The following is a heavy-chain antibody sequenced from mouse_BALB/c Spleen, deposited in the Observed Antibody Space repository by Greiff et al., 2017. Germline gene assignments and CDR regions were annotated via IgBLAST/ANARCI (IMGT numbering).Heavy chain of an antibody. D-gene: IGHD2-4*01. CDR1: GFTFSSYT. CDR2: ISSGGSYT. CDR3: TRDLGMITTAWFAY. Sequence: EVMLVESGGGLVKPGGSLKLSCAASGFTFSSYTMSWVRQTPEKRLEWVATISSGGSYTYYPDSVKGRFTISRDNAKNTLYLQMSSLKSEDTAMYYCTRDLGMITTAWFAYWGQGTLVTVSA. V-gene: IGHV5-6-4*01. J-gene: IGHJ3*01.